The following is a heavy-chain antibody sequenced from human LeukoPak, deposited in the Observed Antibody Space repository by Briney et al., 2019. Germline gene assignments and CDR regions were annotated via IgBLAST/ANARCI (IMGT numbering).Heavy chain of an antibody. J-gene: IGHJ6*03. V-gene: IGHV1-2*02. CDR1: GYTFTGYY. Sequence: ASVKVSCKAAGYTFTGYYMHWVRQAPGQGLELMGWINPNSGGTNYAQKFQGRVTITRDTSISTAYMELSRLRSDDTAVYYCARATTVTTYGYYYMDVWGKGTTVTVSS. CDR3: ARATTVTTYGYYYMDV. CDR2: INPNSGGT. D-gene: IGHD4-17*01.